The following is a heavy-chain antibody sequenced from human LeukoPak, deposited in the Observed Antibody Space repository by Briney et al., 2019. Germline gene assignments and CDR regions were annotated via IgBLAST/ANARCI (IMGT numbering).Heavy chain of an antibody. CDR1: GGSIGSYY. CDR3: ARGGGPDYYYYYMDV. V-gene: IGHV4-59*01. Sequence: SETLSLTCTVSGGSIGSYYWSWIRQPPGKGLEWIGYIYYSGSTNYNPSLKSRVTISVDTSKNQFSLKLSSVTAADTAVYYCARGGGPDYYYYYMDVWGKGTTVTISS. J-gene: IGHJ6*03. CDR2: IYYSGST.